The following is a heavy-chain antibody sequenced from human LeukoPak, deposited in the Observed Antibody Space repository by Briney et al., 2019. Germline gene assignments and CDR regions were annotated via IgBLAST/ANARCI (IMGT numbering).Heavy chain of an antibody. D-gene: IGHD6-13*01. V-gene: IGHV4-39*07. CDR1: GGSLSSSYYY. CDR2: IHYSGST. Sequence: SSENPSLTCTVSGGSLSSSYYYWSWVPEPPRKGLGDIADIHYSGSTDYNPSLKSRVTISVDTSKNQFSLKLSSVTAADTAVYYCARLNIIGSSPVHHYDYSGQGTLVTVSS. CDR3: ARLNIIGSSPVHHYDY. J-gene: IGHJ4*02.